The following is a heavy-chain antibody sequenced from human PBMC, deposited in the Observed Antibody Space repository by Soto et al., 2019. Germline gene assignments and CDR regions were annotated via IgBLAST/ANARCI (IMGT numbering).Heavy chain of an antibody. V-gene: IGHV4-59*01. CDR2: IYYSGST. CDR1: GGSISSYY. CDR3: ARRYGSAFDI. Sequence: QVQLQESGPGLVKPPETLSLTCTVSGGSISSYYWSWIRQPPGKGLEWIGYIYYSGSTNYNPSLKSRVTISVDTSKNQFSLKLSSVTAADTAVYYCARRYGSAFDIWGQGTMVTVSS. J-gene: IGHJ3*02. D-gene: IGHD3-10*01.